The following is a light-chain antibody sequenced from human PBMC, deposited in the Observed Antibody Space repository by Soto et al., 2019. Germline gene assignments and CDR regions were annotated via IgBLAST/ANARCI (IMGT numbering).Light chain of an antibody. CDR2: AAS. CDR1: QGISSY. CDR3: QQYYSYPMYT. Sequence: AIRMTQSPSSLSASTGDRVTITCRASQGISSYLAWYQQKPGKAPKLLIYAASTLQSGVPSRFSGSGSGTDFTITISCLQSEDFANYYCQQYYSYPMYTFGQGTTVDIK. V-gene: IGKV1-8*01. J-gene: IGKJ2*01.